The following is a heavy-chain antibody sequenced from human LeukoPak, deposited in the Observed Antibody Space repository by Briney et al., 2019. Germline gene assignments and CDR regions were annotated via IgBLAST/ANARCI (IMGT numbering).Heavy chain of an antibody. CDR2: INSDGSST. Sequence: GGSLRLSCAASGFTFSSYCMHWVRQAPGKGLVWVSRINSDGSSTSYADSVKGRFTISRDNAKNTLYLQMNSLRAEDTAVYYCARDPAAENRFDPWGQGNLVTVSS. CDR1: GFTFSSYC. CDR3: ARDPAAENRFDP. D-gene: IGHD6-13*01. J-gene: IGHJ5*02. V-gene: IGHV3-74*01.